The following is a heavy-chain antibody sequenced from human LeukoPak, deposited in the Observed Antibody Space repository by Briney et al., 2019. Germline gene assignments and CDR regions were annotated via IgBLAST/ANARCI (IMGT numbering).Heavy chain of an antibody. CDR3: ATNTPFDDYVWGSYRSFDY. V-gene: IGHV1-24*01. J-gene: IGHJ4*02. D-gene: IGHD3-16*02. CDR2: FDPEDGET. Sequence: GASVKVSCKVSGYTLTELSMHWVRQAPGKGLEWMGGFDPEDGETIYAQKFQGRVTMTEDTSTDTAYMELSSLRSEDTAVYYCATNTPFDDYVWGSYRSFDYWGQGTLVTVSS. CDR1: GYTLTELS.